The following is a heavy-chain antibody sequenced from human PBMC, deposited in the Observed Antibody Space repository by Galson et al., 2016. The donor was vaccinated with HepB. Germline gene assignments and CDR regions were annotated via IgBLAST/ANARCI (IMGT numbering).Heavy chain of an antibody. V-gene: IGHV3-21*01. CDR2: ISSSSSYI. Sequence: SLRLSCAASGFTFNRYTMNWVRQAPGKGLEWVAYISSSSSYIYYADSVKGRFTISRDNAKRSLYLKMNSLRAEGTAVYYCARAPIEVDGMRHYYYGMDVWGQGTTVTVSS. J-gene: IGHJ6*02. D-gene: IGHD6-13*01. CDR1: GFTFNRYT. CDR3: ARAPIEVDGMRHYYYGMDV.